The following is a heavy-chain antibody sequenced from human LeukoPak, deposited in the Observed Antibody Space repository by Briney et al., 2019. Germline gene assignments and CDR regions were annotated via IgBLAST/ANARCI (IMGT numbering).Heavy chain of an antibody. CDR3: ARGQTRSGSSFGDCAFDI. V-gene: IGHV3-21*01. J-gene: IGHJ3*02. D-gene: IGHD1-26*01. Sequence: PGGSLRLSCAASGFTFSSYSMNWVRQAPGKGREWVSSISSSSSYIYYADSVKGRFTISRDNAKNSLYLQMNSLRAEDTAVYYCARGQTRSGSSFGDCAFDIWGQGTMVTVSS. CDR1: GFTFSSYS. CDR2: ISSSSSYI.